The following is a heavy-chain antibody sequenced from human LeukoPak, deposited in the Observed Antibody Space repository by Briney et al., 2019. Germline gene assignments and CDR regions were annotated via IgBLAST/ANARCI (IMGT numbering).Heavy chain of an antibody. CDR1: GYTFTGYY. CDR2: INPNSGGT. Sequence: ASVKVSCKASGYTFTGYYMHWVRQAPGQGLEWMGWINPNSGGTNYAQKFQGRVTMTRDASISTAYMELSRLRSDDTAVYYCARRLRARHYFDYWGQGTLVTVSS. J-gene: IGHJ4*02. V-gene: IGHV1-2*02. CDR3: ARRLRARHYFDY.